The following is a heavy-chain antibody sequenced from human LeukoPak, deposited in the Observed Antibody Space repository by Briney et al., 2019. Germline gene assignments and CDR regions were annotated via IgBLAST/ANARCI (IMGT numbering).Heavy chain of an antibody. CDR2: IYYSGST. CDR3: ARGEVTLNWFDL. CDR1: GGSISSYY. D-gene: IGHD4-23*01. J-gene: IGHJ5*02. V-gene: IGHV4-59*01. Sequence: PSETLSLICTLSGGSISSYYWTWIRQPPGKGLEWIAYIYYSGSTNYNPSLKSRVTISVDKSKNQFSLKLRPVTAADTAVYYCARGEVTLNWFDLWGQGTLVTVSS.